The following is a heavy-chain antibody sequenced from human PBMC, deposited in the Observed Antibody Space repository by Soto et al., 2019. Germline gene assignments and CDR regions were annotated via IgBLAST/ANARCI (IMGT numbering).Heavy chain of an antibody. CDR2: IDAGNGNT. V-gene: IGHV1-3*01. CDR3: ARGVGWEPLDY. CDR1: GYTYSVYY. D-gene: IGHD1-26*01. Sequence: ASVKVACKTSGYTYSVYYGRWGRQAPGQRPEWMGWIDAGNGNTKYSQKFQGRVTITRDTSESIIYMELSSLRSDDTAVYYCARGVGWEPLDYWGQGTLVTVSS. J-gene: IGHJ4*02.